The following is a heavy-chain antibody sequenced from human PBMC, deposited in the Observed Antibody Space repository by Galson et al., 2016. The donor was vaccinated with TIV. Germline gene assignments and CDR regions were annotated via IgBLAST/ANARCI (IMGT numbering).Heavy chain of an antibody. CDR3: ARARGYNFENAFHI. D-gene: IGHD5-18*01. CDR2: ISPMLDTT. Sequence: SVKVSCKASGGTLSNYAFSWVRQAPGQGLEWMGGISPMLDTTNYAQKFQGRATITADKFTSTAYMELSSLRSEDTAVYYCARARGYNFENAFHIWGQGTMVTVSS. V-gene: IGHV1-69*10. J-gene: IGHJ3*02. CDR1: GGTLSNYA.